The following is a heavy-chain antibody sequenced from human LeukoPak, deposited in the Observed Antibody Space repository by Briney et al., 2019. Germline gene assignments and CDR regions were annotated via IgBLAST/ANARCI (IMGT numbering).Heavy chain of an antibody. CDR1: GYTFSSYY. CDR3: AKVASTTRRHDAFDI. D-gene: IGHD1-1*01. J-gene: IGHJ3*02. V-gene: IGHV1-46*01. CDR2: INPSRGST. Sequence: GASVKVSCKASGYTFSSYYMFWVRQAPGQGLEWMGIINPSRGSTSYAQRFQGRVTMTRDMSTSTVYMELSSLRSEDTAVYYCAKVASTTRRHDAFDIWGQGTLVTVSS.